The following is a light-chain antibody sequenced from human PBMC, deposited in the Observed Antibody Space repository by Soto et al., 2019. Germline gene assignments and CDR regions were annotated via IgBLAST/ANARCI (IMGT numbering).Light chain of an antibody. Sequence: QSVLTQPASVSGSPGQSITISCNGTSSDIGGFNYVSWYQQHPGKAPTLIIYEVSNRPSGISHRFSGSKSGDTASLTISGLQAEDEADYYCSPFTNTTTLVLFGGGTKLTVL. V-gene: IGLV2-14*03. CDR2: EVS. J-gene: IGLJ2*01. CDR1: SSDIGGFNY. CDR3: SPFTNTTTLVL.